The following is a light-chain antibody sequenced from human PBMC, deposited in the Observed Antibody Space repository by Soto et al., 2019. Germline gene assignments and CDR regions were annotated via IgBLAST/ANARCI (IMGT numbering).Light chain of an antibody. J-gene: IGLJ3*02. Sequence: QSVLTQPPSVSGSPGQTVTISCTGSSCDIGACYDVHWYQQLPGTAPKLLIFGNNNRPSGVPDRFSGSKSATSASLAITGLQAEDEADYYCQSYDSSMSGWVFGGGTKLTVL. V-gene: IGLV1-40*01. CDR3: QSYDSSMSGWV. CDR2: GNN. CDR1: SCDIGACYD.